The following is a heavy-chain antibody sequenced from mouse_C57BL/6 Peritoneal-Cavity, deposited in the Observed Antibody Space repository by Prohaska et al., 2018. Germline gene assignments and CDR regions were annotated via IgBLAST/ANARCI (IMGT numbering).Heavy chain of an antibody. V-gene: IGHV14-1*01. J-gene: IGHJ1*03. CDR1: GFNIKDYY. CDR2: IEPEDGDT. CDR3: TTLSSLEYFDV. Sequence: EVQLQQSGAELVRPGASVKLSCTASGFNIKDYYMHWVKQRPEQGMEWIGRIEPEDGDTEYAPKFQLKATMTADTSSNTAYLQLSSLTSEDTAVYYCTTLSSLEYFDVWGTGTTVTVSS.